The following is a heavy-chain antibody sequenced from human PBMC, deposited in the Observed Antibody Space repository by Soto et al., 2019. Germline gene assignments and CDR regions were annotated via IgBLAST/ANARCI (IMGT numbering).Heavy chain of an antibody. CDR1: GFTFSSYA. D-gene: IGHD3-22*01. Sequence: GGSLRLSCAASGFTFSSYAMHWVRQAQGKGLEWVAVISYDGSNKYYADSVKGRFTISRDNSKNTLYLQMNSLRAEDTAVYYCARSLDYYDSSALDAFDIWGQGTMVTVSS. J-gene: IGHJ3*02. V-gene: IGHV3-30-3*01. CDR3: ARSLDYYDSSALDAFDI. CDR2: ISYDGSNK.